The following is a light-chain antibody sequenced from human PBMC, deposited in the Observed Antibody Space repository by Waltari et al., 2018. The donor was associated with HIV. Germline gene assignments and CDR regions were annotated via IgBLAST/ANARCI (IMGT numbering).Light chain of an antibody. CDR3: ATWDDSLSAWV. J-gene: IGLJ3*02. Sequence: QSLLTQPPSASGTPGQRVTMSCYGSSSNIVSNYVYCYQQLPGTARKLLIQRNNERPSGVPDRFSGSKSGASASLAISGLRSEDEADYYCATWDDSLSAWVFGGGTKLTVL. V-gene: IGLV1-47*01. CDR2: RNN. CDR1: SSNIVSNY.